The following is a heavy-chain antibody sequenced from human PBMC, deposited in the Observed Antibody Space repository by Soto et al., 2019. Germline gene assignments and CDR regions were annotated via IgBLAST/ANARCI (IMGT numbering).Heavy chain of an antibody. Sequence: QVQLQESGPGLVKPSETLSLTCTVSGGSISSYYWSWIRQPPGKGLEWIGYIYYSGSTNYNPSLKSRVTXXVXTXTNQFSLKLSSVTAAATAVYYCAMSTMVRDTNRFDPWGQGTLVTVSS. J-gene: IGHJ5*02. CDR2: IYYSGST. V-gene: IGHV4-59*08. CDR1: GGSISSYY. CDR3: AMSTMVRDTNRFDP. D-gene: IGHD3-10*01.